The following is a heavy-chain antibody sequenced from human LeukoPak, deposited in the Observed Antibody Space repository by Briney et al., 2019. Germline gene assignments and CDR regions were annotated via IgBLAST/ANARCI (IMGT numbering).Heavy chain of an antibody. CDR3: ARDLADYSDY. J-gene: IGHJ4*02. Sequence: PGGSLRLSCAASGFTFSSFSMNWVRQAPGKGLEWVSYISSSNIFYADSLKGRFTISRDNAKNSLYLQMHSLRAEDTAVYYCARDLADYSDYWGQGTLVTVSS. CDR2: ISSSNI. CDR1: GFTFSSFS. D-gene: IGHD2-21*01. V-gene: IGHV3-21*05.